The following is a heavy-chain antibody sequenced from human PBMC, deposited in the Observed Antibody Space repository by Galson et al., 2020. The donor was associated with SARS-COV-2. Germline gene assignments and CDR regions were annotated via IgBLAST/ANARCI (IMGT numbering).Heavy chain of an antibody. CDR3: ATDSTGELDY. D-gene: IGHD7-27*01. J-gene: IGHJ4*02. CDR1: GFTFSSYG. V-gene: IGHV3-33*01. CDR2: IWYDGSNK. Sequence: GGSLRLSCAASGFTFSSYGFHWVRQAPGKGLEWVAVIWYDGSNKYYGDSVKGRFTVSRDNSKKTLYPQMNSLRAEDTAVYYCATDSTGELDYWGQGTLVIVSS.